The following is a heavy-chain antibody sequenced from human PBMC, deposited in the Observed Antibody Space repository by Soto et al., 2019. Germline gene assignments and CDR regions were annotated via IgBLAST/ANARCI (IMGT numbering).Heavy chain of an antibody. Sequence: QVQLQESGPGLVKPSQTLSLTCSVSGASISRDDYYWSWIRQHPGKGLEWIAYIYSSGNSYYNPSLSSRVAISLATSKNQFSLRLSSVTAADTGVYYCASALTGDYVGFDYWGQGTPATVSS. J-gene: IGHJ4*02. V-gene: IGHV4-31*03. D-gene: IGHD3-9*01. CDR1: GASISRDDYY. CDR3: ASALTGDYVGFDY. CDR2: IYSSGNS.